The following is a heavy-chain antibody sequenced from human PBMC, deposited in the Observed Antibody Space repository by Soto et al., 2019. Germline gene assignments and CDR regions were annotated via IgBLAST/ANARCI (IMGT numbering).Heavy chain of an antibody. V-gene: IGHV1-3*01. CDR3: ARSLVTTFSDYFDP. J-gene: IGHJ5*02. Sequence: GASVKVSCKASGNTFTTFSIHWRRQAPGQRLEWMGWINAGNGNTKYSQKFQGRVTITRDTSASTAYMELSSLRSEDTAIYFCARSLVTTFSDYFDPWGDGTLVTVSS. CDR2: INAGNGNT. CDR1: GNTFTTFS. D-gene: IGHD3-16*01.